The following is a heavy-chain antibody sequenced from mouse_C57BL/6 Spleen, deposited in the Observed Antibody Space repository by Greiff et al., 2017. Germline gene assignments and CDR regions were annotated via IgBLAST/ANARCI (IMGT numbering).Heavy chain of an antibody. CDR1: GYAFSSSW. CDR3: ARSPPFITTVVATDYYAMDY. V-gene: IGHV1-82*01. Sequence: QLQQSGPELVKPGASVKISCKASGYAFSSSWMNWVKQRPGKGLEWIGRIYPGDGDTNYNGKFKGKATLTADKSSSTAYMQLSSLTSEDSAVYFCARSPPFITTVVATDYYAMDYWGQGTSVTVSS. CDR2: IYPGDGDT. J-gene: IGHJ4*01. D-gene: IGHD1-1*01.